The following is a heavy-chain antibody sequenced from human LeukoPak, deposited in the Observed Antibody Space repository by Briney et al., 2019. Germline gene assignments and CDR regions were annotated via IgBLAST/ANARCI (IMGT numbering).Heavy chain of an antibody. CDR3: RRRRDGYFDY. J-gene: IGHJ4*02. D-gene: IGHD5-24*01. V-gene: IGHV5-51*01. CDR2: IYPGDSDT. Sequence: GQSLKISCKGSGYSFTSYWIGWVRQIPGKGLEWMGIIYPGDSDTRNTPSFQGQAPIPADKSITTAYRHWGSLQPPATPLNYFRRRRDGYFDYWSQGTLVTVSS. CDR1: GYSFTSYW.